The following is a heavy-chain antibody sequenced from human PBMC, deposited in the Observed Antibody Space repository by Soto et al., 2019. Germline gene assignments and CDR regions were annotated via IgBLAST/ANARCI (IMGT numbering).Heavy chain of an antibody. V-gene: IGHV3-23*01. CDR3: AKGRLDKRAPFDY. D-gene: IGHD2-2*03. CDR1: GFTFSSYA. CDR2: ISGSGGST. Sequence: EVQLLESGGGLVQPGGSLRLSCAASGFTFSSYAMSWVRQAPGKGLEWVSAISGSGGSTYYADSVKGRFTISRDNSKNTLYLQMNSLRVGDTDVYYCAKGRLDKRAPFDYWGQGTLVTVSS. J-gene: IGHJ4*02.